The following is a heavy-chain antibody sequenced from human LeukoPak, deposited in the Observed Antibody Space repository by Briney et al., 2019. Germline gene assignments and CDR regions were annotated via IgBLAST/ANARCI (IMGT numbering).Heavy chain of an antibody. J-gene: IGHJ4*02. CDR3: ARGKRYYYDSSGYSDFDY. CDR1: GDSVSINSAA. V-gene: IGHV6-1*01. D-gene: IGHD3-22*01. CDR2: TYYRSKWYN. Sequence: SQTLSLTCAISGDSVSINSAAWNWIRQSPSRGLEWLGRTYYRSKWYNDYALSVKSRITINPDTSKNQFSLQVNSMTPEDTAVYYCARGKRYYYDSSGYSDFDYWGQGTLVTVSS.